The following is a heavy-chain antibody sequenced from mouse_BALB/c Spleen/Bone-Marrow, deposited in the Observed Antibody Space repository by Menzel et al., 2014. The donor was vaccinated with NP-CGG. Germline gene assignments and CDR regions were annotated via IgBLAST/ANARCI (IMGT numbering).Heavy chain of an antibody. CDR3: ARHAYYDQTEVSFVY. V-gene: IGHV5-9-2*01. CDR1: GFSFNSCG. D-gene: IGHD2-4*01. J-gene: IGHJ3*01. CDR2: ISGGGSYT. Sequence: EVHLVESGGGLVKSGGSLKLSCAASGFSFNSCGMSWVRQTPEKRLEWVATISGGGSYTFYPDSVKGRFTISRDNAKNNLYLQLSSLRSEDTALYYCARHAYYDQTEVSFVYWGQGTLVTVSA.